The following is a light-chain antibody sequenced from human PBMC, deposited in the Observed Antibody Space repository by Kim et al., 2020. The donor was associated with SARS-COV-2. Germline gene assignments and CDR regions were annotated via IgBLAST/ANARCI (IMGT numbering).Light chain of an antibody. Sequence: SASVGDKVTITCRASQDIGYYLAWYQQKPGKVPTLLIYAAAIFQSGVPPRFSGSVSGTDFTLTISSLQPEDVATYYCQKYNRAPYTFGQGTKLEI. J-gene: IGKJ2*01. V-gene: IGKV1-27*01. CDR3: QKYNRAPYT. CDR2: AAA. CDR1: QDIGYY.